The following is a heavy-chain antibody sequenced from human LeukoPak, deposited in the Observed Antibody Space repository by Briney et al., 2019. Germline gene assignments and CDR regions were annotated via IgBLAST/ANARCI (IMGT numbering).Heavy chain of an antibody. J-gene: IGHJ5*02. CDR1: GGSISSSSYY. V-gene: IGHV4-39*07. Sequence: SETLSLTCTVSGGSISSSSYYWGWIRQPPGKGLEWIGSIYYSGSTYYNPSLKSRVTISVDTSKNQFSLKLSSVTAADTAVYYCARPKGYGSGSYYTSGWFDPWGQGTLVTVSS. D-gene: IGHD3-10*01. CDR2: IYYSGST. CDR3: ARPKGYGSGSYYTSGWFDP.